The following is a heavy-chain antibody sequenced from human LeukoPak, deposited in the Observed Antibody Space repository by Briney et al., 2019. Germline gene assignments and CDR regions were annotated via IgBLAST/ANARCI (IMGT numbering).Heavy chain of an antibody. Sequence: GGSLRLSCAASGFTFSSYWMHWVRQAPGKGLVWVSRINSDGSSTSYADSVKGRFTISGDNAKNTLYLQMNSLRAEDTAVYYCARDRPRLSSYYYGMDVWGQGTTVTVSS. CDR3: ARDRPRLSSYYYGMDV. J-gene: IGHJ6*02. V-gene: IGHV3-74*01. CDR1: GFTFSSYW. D-gene: IGHD2-15*01. CDR2: INSDGSST.